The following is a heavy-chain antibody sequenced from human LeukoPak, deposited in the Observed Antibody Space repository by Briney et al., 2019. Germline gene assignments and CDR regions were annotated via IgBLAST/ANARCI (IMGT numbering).Heavy chain of an antibody. V-gene: IGHV4-59*01. CDR1: GGSFSGYY. CDR2: IYYSGST. D-gene: IGHD6-19*01. J-gene: IGHJ5*02. CDR3: ARDLEAVGWFDP. Sequence: SETLSLTCAVYGGSFSGYYWSWIRQPPGKGLEWIGYIYYSGSTNYNPSLKSRVTISVDTSKNQFSLKLSSVTAADTAVYYCARDLEAVGWFDPWGQGTLVTVSS.